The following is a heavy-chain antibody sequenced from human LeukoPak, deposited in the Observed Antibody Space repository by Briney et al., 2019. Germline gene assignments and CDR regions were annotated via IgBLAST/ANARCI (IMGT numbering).Heavy chain of an antibody. CDR2: FDPEDGET. CDR1: GYTLTELS. D-gene: IGHD3-22*01. Sequence: GASVKVSRKVSGYTLTELSMHWVRQAPGKGLVWMGGFDPEDGETIYAQKFQGRVTMTEDTSTDTAYMELSSLRSEDTAVYYCATIPRHHYDSSGYYYFDYWGQGTLVTVSS. J-gene: IGHJ4*02. CDR3: ATIPRHHYDSSGYYYFDY. V-gene: IGHV1-24*01.